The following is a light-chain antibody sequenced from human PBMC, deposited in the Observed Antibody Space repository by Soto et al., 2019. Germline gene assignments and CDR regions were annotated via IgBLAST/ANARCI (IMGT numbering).Light chain of an antibody. CDR1: TSDVGDYNY. CDR2: EVS. J-gene: IGLJ1*01. CDR3: FSYTTSSAPYV. V-gene: IGLV2-14*01. Sequence: QSALTQPASVSGSPGQSITISCTGTTSDVGDYNYVSWYQQHPGKVPKVLIYEVSNRPSGVSYRLSGSKSGNTASLTISGLQAEDEASYYCFSYTTSSAPYVFGTGTKLTVL.